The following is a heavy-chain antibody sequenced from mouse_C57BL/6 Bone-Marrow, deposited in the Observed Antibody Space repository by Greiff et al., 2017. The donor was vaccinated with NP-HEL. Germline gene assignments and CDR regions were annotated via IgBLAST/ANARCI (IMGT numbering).Heavy chain of an antibody. J-gene: IGHJ1*03. V-gene: IGHV1-54*01. D-gene: IGHD1-1*01. Sequence: VQLKESGAELVRPGTSVKVSCKASGYAFTNYLIEWVKQRPGQGLEWIGVINPGSGGTNYNEKFKGKATLTADKSSSTAYMQLSSLTSEDSAVYFCARFSSYYYGSSYSYWYFDVWGTGTTVTVSS. CDR3: ARFSSYYYGSSYSYWYFDV. CDR1: GYAFTNYL. CDR2: INPGSGGT.